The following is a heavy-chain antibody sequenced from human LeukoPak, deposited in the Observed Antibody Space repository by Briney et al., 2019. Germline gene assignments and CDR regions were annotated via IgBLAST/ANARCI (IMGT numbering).Heavy chain of an antibody. D-gene: IGHD1-1*01. CDR2: INPNNGGT. Sequence: ASVKVSFKAFGYTITGYYIHWVRQAPGQGLEWMGWINPNNGGTNSAPKFQGRVTMTRDTSIGTAYMELNRLTYDDTAVYYCGRDRHWNQGNFDYGGQGTLVTVSS. CDR3: GRDRHWNQGNFDY. V-gene: IGHV1-2*02. J-gene: IGHJ4*02. CDR1: GYTITGYY.